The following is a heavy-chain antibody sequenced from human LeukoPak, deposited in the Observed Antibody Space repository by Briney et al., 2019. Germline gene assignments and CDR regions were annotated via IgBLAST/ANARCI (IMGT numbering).Heavy chain of an antibody. CDR3: ARFVVLMVYAPDYLDY. D-gene: IGHD2-8*01. J-gene: IGHJ4*02. CDR1: GGSISSHY. Sequence: SETLSLTCTVSGGSISSHYWSWIRQPPGKGLEWIGYIYYSGSTNYNPSLKSRVTISVDTSKNQFSLKLSSVTAADTAVYYCARFVVLMVYAPDYLDYWGQGTLVTVSS. CDR2: IYYSGST. V-gene: IGHV4-59*11.